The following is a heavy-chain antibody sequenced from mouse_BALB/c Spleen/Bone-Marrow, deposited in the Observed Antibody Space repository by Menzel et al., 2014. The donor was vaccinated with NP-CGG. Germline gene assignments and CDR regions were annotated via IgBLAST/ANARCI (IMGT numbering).Heavy chain of an antibody. CDR3: ARLGYYGYFDY. CDR2: INPDSSTI. J-gene: IGHJ2*01. V-gene: IGHV4-1*02. Sequence: EVQVVESGGGLVQPGGSLKLSCAASGFDFSRYWMSWVRQAPGKGLEWIGEINPDSSTINYTPSLKDKFIISRDNTKNTLYLQMSKVRSEDTALYYCARLGYYGYFDYWGQGTTLTVSS. CDR1: GFDFSRYW. D-gene: IGHD2-3*01.